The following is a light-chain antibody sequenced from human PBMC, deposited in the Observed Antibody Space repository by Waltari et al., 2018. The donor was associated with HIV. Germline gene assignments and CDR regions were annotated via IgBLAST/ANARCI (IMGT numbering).Light chain of an antibody. V-gene: IGLV3-25*03. J-gene: IGLJ2*01. Sequence: SYELTPPPSVSVSPGQTSRIPCSGAAYAKHYANWYQQKPGQGPVLVIFKDSERPSGIPKRFSGSSSGTTVTLTISGVQAEDEADYYCQSADSSATSPFGGGTKLTVL. CDR3: QSADSSATSP. CDR1: AYAKHY. CDR2: KDS.